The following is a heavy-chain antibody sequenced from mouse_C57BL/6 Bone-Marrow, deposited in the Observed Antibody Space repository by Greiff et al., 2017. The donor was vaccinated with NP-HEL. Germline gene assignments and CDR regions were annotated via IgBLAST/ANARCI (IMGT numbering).Heavy chain of an antibody. CDR3: AVNYYGSSTFAY. D-gene: IGHD1-1*01. V-gene: IGHV2-4*01. J-gene: IGHJ3*01. CDR2: IWSGGST. Sequence: QVQLQQPGPGLVQPSQSLSITCTVSGFSLTSYGVHWVRQPPGKGLEWLGVIWSGGSTDYNAAFISRLSISKDNSTSQVFFKMNSRQADDTAIYYCAVNYYGSSTFAYWGQGTLVTVSA. CDR1: GFSLTSYG.